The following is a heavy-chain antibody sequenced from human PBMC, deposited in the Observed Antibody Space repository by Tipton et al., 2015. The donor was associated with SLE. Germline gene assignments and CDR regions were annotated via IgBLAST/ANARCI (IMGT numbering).Heavy chain of an antibody. V-gene: IGHV4-61*09. Sequence: TLSLTCTVSGGSISSAGYYWTWIRQPAGKGLEWIGHTSPSGTSKYNPSLKSRVSMSVDTSKNVFSLILSSVTAADTAVFYCARTADYSSNWYLDSWGQGTLVTVSS. CDR2: TSPSGTS. CDR1: GGSISSAGYY. J-gene: IGHJ4*02. D-gene: IGHD6-13*01. CDR3: ARTADYSSNWYLDS.